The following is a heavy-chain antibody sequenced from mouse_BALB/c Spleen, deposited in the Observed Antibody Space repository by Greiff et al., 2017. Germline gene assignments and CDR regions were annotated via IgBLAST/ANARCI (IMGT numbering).Heavy chain of an antibody. V-gene: IGHV1S22*01. J-gene: IGHJ4*01. D-gene: IGHD4-1*01. Sequence: LKQPGSELVRPGASEKLSCKASGYTFTSYWMHWVKQRPGQGLEWIGNIYPGSGSTNYDEKFKSKATLTVDTSSSTAYMQLSSLTSEDSAVYYCTRRLGKGVYAMDYWGQGTSVTVSS. CDR1: GYTFTSYW. CDR3: TRRLGKGVYAMDY. CDR2: IYPGSGST.